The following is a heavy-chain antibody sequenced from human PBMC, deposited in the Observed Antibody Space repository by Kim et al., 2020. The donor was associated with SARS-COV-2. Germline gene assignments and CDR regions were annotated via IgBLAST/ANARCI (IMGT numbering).Heavy chain of an antibody. Sequence: GGSLRLSCAASGFTFSSFGMHWVRQAPGKGLEWVAFIRYDGNNEYYADSVKGRFTISRDNFRNTLYLQMTRLRVDDSAVYFCARDLLAPRPGWFGPWGQGTLVTVSS. J-gene: IGHJ5*02. V-gene: IGHV3-30*02. CDR2: IRYDGNNE. CDR3: ARDLLAPRPGWFGP. CDR1: GFTFSSFG. D-gene: IGHD6-6*01.